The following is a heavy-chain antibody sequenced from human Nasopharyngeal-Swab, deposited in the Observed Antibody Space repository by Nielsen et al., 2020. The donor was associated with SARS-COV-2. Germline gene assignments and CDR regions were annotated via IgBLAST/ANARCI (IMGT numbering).Heavy chain of an antibody. Sequence: LRLSCTVSGRSISSYYWSWIRQPAGKGLEWIVRIYTSGSTNYNPSLKSRVTMSVDTSKNQFSLKLSSVTAADTAVYYCARGSRFTIFGVVPDYYYGMDVWGQGTTVTVSS. CDR2: IYTSGST. J-gene: IGHJ6*02. CDR3: ARGSRFTIFGVVPDYYYGMDV. V-gene: IGHV4-4*07. CDR1: GRSISSYY. D-gene: IGHD3-3*01.